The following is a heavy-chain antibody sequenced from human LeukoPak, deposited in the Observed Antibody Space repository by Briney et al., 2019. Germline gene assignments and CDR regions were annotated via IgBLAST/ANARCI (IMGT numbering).Heavy chain of an antibody. CDR3: ARTGYSSGWYFDY. J-gene: IGHJ4*02. D-gene: IGHD6-19*01. CDR2: IYYSGST. CDR1: GGSISSYY. Sequence: SETLSLTCTVSGGSISSYYWSRIRQPPGKGLEWIGYIYYSGSTNYNPSLKSRVTISVDTSKNQFSLKLSSVTAADTAVYYCARTGYSSGWYFDYWGQGTLVTVSS. V-gene: IGHV4-59*01.